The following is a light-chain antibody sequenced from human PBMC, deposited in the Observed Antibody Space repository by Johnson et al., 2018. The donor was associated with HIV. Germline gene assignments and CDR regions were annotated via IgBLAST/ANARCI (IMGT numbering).Light chain of an antibody. V-gene: IGLV1-51*02. CDR3: GTWDSTFYV. CDR1: SSNIGNNY. Sequence: QSVLTQPPSVSAAPGQKVTISCSGSSSNIGNNYVSWYQQLPGTAPKLLIYENNKRPSGIPDRFSGSKSGTSATLGITGLQTGDEADYYSGTWDSTFYVFGTGTKVTVL. CDR2: ENN. J-gene: IGLJ1*01.